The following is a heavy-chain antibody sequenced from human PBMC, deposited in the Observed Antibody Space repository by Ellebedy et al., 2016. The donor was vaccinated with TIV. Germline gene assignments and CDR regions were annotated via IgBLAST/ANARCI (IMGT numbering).Heavy chain of an antibody. V-gene: IGHV3-30*04. D-gene: IGHD5/OR15-5a*01. CDR1: GFPSDSYV. CDR2: ISYDGSNK. J-gene: IGHJ4*02. Sequence: PGGSLRLSCAASGFPSDSYVMNWVRQAPGKGLEWVALISYDGSNKYFADSVQGRFTISRDNSQNTLYLLMNSLRGDDTAIYYCARALNHVDTVSTAPLDCWGQGTLVTVSS. CDR3: ARALNHVDTVSTAPLDC.